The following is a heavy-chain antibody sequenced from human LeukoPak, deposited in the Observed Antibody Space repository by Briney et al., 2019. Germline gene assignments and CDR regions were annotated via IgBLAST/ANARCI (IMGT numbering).Heavy chain of an antibody. V-gene: IGHV3-48*01. D-gene: IGHD2-15*01. CDR3: ARGYSRAAFDI. CDR2: ISSTGGTI. Sequence: GGSLRLSCAASGFTFRNYLINWVRQAPGKGLEWVSFISSTGGTIYYADSVKGRFTVSRDNGKNSLLLQINSLRAEDTALYYCARGYSRAAFDIWGQGTVVAVSS. J-gene: IGHJ3*02. CDR1: GFTFRNYL.